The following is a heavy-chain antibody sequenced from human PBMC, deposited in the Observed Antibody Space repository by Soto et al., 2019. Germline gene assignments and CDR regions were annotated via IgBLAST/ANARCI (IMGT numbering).Heavy chain of an antibody. V-gene: IGHV3-11*01. J-gene: IGHJ2*01. Sequence: GGSLRLSCAASGFTFSDYYMSWIRQVPGKGLEWVSYISNGGDVIHYADSVKGRFTISRDNVDNSLYLQMNSLRVEDAAVYYCAKENWYPDLWGRGTLVTVS. CDR3: AKENWYPDL. CDR1: GFTFSDYY. CDR2: ISNGGDVI.